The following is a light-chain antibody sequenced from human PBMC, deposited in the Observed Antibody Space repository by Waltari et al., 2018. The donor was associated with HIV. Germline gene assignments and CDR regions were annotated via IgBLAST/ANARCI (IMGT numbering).Light chain of an antibody. J-gene: IGKJ4*01. Sequence: DIQLTQSLSLLSVSVGDRVNITCRTSQGISSHLAWYQQNPGKAPKLLIYAASTLQSGVPSRFSGSGSGTEFTLTIDSLQPEDFATYYCQQLDSYPQITFGEGTKVEVK. CDR1: QGISSH. CDR3: QQLDSYPQIT. V-gene: IGKV1-9*01. CDR2: AAS.